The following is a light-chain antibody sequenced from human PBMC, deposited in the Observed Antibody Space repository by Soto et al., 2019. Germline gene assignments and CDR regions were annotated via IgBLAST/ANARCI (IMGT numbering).Light chain of an antibody. CDR1: SGHSSYA. CDR3: QTWGTGIPWV. CDR2: LNSDGSH. Sequence: QLVLTRSPSASASLGASVKLTCTLSSGHSSYAIAWHQQQPEKGPRYLMKLNSDGSHSKGDGIPDRFSGSSSGAERYLTISSLQSEDEADYYCQTWGTGIPWVFGGGTMLTVL. J-gene: IGLJ3*02. V-gene: IGLV4-69*01.